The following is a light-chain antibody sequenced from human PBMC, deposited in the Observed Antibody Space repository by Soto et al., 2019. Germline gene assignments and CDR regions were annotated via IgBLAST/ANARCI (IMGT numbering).Light chain of an antibody. CDR2: EXX. J-gene: IGLJ3*02. CDR3: SSYAGSNNLA. V-gene: IGLV2-8*01. CDR1: SSDVGGYNY. Sequence: QSVLTQPPSASGSPGQSVTISCTGTSSDVGGYNYVSWYQQHPGKAPKLMXXEXXXXPXGXPDRFSGSKSGNTASLTVSGXXXXXXXXXYCSSYAGSNNLAFGGGTKLTVL.